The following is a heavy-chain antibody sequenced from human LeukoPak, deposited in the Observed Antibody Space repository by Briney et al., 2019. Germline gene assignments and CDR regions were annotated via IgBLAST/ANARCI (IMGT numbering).Heavy chain of an antibody. CDR2: IKSKTDGGTT. D-gene: IGHD1-14*01. J-gene: IGHJ6*03. CDR1: GFTFSNAW. V-gene: IGHV3-15*01. CDR3: TTDKGIRPYYYYYMDV. Sequence: GGSLRLSCAASGFTFSNAWMSWVRQAPGKGLEWVGRIKSKTDGGTTDYAAPVKGRFTISRDDSKNTLYLQMNSLKTEDTAAYYCTTDKGIRPYYYYYMDVWGKGTTVTVSS.